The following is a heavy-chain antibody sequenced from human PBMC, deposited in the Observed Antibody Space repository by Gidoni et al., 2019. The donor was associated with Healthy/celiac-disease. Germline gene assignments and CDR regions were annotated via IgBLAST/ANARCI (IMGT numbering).Heavy chain of an antibody. CDR2: ISSNGGST. J-gene: IGHJ6*02. Sequence: EVQLVESGGGLVQPGGSLRLSCAASGFTFSSYAMHWVRQAPGKGLEYVSAISSNGGSTYYANSVKGRFTISRDNSKNTLYLQMGSLRAEDMAVYYCARAPSAPGGMDVWGQGTTVTVSS. CDR1: GFTFSSYA. V-gene: IGHV3-64*01. CDR3: ARAPSAPGGMDV.